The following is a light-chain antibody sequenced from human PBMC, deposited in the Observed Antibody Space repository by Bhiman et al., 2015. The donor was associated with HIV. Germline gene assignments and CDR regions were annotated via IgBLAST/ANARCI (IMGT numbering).Light chain of an antibody. CDR2: EDI. Sequence: SYELTQPSSVSVSPGQTVKITCSGDILARKYARWFQQKPGQAPMLIIYEDIERPSGIPERISGSSSGTTVTPTISGAQVEDEADYYCQSAADNNLVFGGGTKLTVL. J-gene: IGLJ2*01. V-gene: IGLV3-27*01. CDR1: ILARKY. CDR3: QSAADNNLV.